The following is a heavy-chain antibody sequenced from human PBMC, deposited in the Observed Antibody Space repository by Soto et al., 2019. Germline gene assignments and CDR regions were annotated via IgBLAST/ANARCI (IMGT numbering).Heavy chain of an antibody. Sequence: ASETLSLTCAVYGGSFSGYYWSWIRNRPFKGLEWIGEINHSGSTKFNPSLKSRVTISVDKSKNQFSLKLSSVTAADTAVYYCAREDSGSIDIKYYFDHWGQGALVTVSS. D-gene: IGHD1-26*01. J-gene: IGHJ4*02. CDR3: AREDSGSIDIKYYFDH. V-gene: IGHV4-34*01. CDR1: GGSFSGYY. CDR2: INHSGST.